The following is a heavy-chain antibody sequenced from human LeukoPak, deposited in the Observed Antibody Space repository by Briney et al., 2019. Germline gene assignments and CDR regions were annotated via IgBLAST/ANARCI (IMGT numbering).Heavy chain of an antibody. D-gene: IGHD6-13*01. CDR3: ARGKTGSSSSRAQTIDY. CDR2: IYTSGST. Sequence: SETLSLTCTVSGGSISSYYWSWIRQPAGKGLEWIGRIYTSGSTNYNPSLKSRVTMSVDTSKNQFSLKLSSVTAADTAVCYCARGKTGSSSSRAQTIDYWGQGTLVTVSS. J-gene: IGHJ4*02. V-gene: IGHV4-4*07. CDR1: GGSISSYY.